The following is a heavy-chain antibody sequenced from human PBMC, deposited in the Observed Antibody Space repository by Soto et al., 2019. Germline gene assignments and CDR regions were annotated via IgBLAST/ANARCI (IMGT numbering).Heavy chain of an antibody. CDR2: IYYSGST. CDR1: DDSFTTSSSY. V-gene: IGHV4-61*01. Sequence: PSETLSLTCTVSDDSFTTSSSYWGWIRQPPGKGLEWIGYIYYSGSTNYNPSLKSRVTISVDTSKNQFSLKLSSVTAADTAVYYCARVWGGAFDIWGQGTMVTVSS. D-gene: IGHD3-10*01. J-gene: IGHJ3*02. CDR3: ARVWGGAFDI.